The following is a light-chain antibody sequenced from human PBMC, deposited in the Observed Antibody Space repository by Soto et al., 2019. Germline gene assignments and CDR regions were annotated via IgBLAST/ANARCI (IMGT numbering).Light chain of an antibody. J-gene: IGLJ2*01. Sequence: VLTQPPSVSGAPGQRVTISCTGSSSNIGAGYDVHWYQQLPGTAPKLLIYGNSNRPSGVPDRFSGSKSGTSASQAITGLQAEDEADYYCQSYDSSLSGPVVFGGGTKVTVL. CDR2: GNS. CDR3: QSYDSSLSGPVV. V-gene: IGLV1-40*01. CDR1: SSNIGAGYD.